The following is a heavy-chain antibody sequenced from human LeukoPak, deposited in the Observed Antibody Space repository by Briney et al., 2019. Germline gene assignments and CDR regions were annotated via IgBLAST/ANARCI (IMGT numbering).Heavy chain of an antibody. CDR2: INSNGDT. V-gene: IGHV4-4*07. D-gene: IGHD3-10*01. CDR3: ARDRGLDGSDQLDS. Sequence: SETLSLTCTVSGGTISSYHWIWIRQPAGKGLEWIGRINSNGDTVYNPSLKSRATMSLDMTNNQFSLKLSSVTAADTAVYYCARDRGLDGSDQLDSWGPGTLVTVSS. CDR1: GGTISSYH. J-gene: IGHJ5*01.